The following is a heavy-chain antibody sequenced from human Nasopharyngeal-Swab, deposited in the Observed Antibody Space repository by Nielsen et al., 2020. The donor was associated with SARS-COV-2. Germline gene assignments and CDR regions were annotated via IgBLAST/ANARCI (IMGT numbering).Heavy chain of an antibody. Sequence: ASVKVSCKASGYTFTSYDINWVRQATGQGLEWMGWMNPNSGNTGYAQKFQGRVTITRNTSISTAYMELSSLRSEDTAVYYCAVRVLGYCSSTSCATRGYFDYWGQGTLVTVSS. V-gene: IGHV1-8*03. D-gene: IGHD2-2*01. CDR3: AVRVLGYCSSTSCATRGYFDY. CDR1: GYTFTSYD. CDR2: MNPNSGNT. J-gene: IGHJ4*02.